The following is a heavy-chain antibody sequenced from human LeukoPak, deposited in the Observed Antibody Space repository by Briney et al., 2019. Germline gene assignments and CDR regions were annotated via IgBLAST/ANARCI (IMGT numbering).Heavy chain of an antibody. V-gene: IGHV4-30-4*01. J-gene: IGHJ4*02. Sequence: PSETLSLICTVSGGSISSGDYYWSWIRQPPGKGLEWIGYIYYSGSTYYNPSLKSRVTISVDTSKNQFSLKLSSVTAADTAVYYCARDLLNEGNHLDYWGQGTLVTVSS. CDR1: GGSISSGDYY. CDR2: IYYSGST. CDR3: ARDLLNEGNHLDY. D-gene: IGHD4-23*01.